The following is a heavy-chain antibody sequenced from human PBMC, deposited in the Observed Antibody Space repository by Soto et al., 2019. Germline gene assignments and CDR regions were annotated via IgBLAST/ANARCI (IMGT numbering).Heavy chain of an antibody. CDR3: ARRSSSSLGSLFDP. CDR2: MYYTGNK. D-gene: IGHD6-6*01. J-gene: IGHJ5*02. V-gene: IGHV4-39*01. Sequence: ETLSLTCTVSGGSISSSTYYWDWIRQPPGKGLEWIGAMYYTGNKNYNPSLESRVTMSVDTSKNQFSLKLSSVTPTDTAVYYCARRSSSSLGSLFDPWGRGILDTVSS. CDR1: GGSISSSTYY.